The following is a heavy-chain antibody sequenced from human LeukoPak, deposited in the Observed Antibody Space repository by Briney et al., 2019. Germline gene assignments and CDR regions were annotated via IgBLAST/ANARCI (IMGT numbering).Heavy chain of an antibody. J-gene: IGHJ6*02. D-gene: IGHD3-22*01. CDR1: GGSISSSNW. V-gene: IGHV4-4*02. Sequence: KPSETLSLTCAVSGGSISSSNWWSWVRQPPGKGLEWIGEIYHSGSTNYNPSLKSRVTISVDKSKNQFSLKLSSVTAADTAVYYCARGWRGTMISYYYGMDVWGQGTTVTVSS. CDR2: IYHSGST. CDR3: ARGWRGTMISYYYGMDV.